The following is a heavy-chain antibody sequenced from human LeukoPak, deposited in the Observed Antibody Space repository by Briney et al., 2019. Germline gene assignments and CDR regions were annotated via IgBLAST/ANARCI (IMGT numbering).Heavy chain of an antibody. CDR1: GFTVSSNY. CDR3: AKEVQSEYSSSFLPDY. D-gene: IGHD6-6*01. J-gene: IGHJ4*02. Sequence: PGGSLRLSCAVSGFTVSSNYMSWVRQAPGKGLEWVSLIYSGGGTYYADSVRGRFTISRDNSKNTLYLQMNSLRAEDTAVYYCAKEVQSEYSSSFLPDYWGQGTLVTVSS. CDR2: IYSGGGT. V-gene: IGHV3-53*05.